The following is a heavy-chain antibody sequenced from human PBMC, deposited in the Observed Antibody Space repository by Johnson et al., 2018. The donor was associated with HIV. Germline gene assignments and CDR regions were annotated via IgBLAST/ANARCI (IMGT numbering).Heavy chain of an antibody. V-gene: IGHV3-23*04. Sequence: VQLVESGGGLVHPGGSLRLSCAASGFTFSSYAMSWFRQAPGAGLEWVSAISVSGGSTYYADSVKCRFIISRDNSKNTLYLQLNSLRAEDTAVYYCEKTADADAYDIWGQGTIVTVSS. CDR2: ISVSGGST. D-gene: IGHD2-21*02. CDR3: EKTADADAYDI. CDR1: GFTFSSYA. J-gene: IGHJ3*02.